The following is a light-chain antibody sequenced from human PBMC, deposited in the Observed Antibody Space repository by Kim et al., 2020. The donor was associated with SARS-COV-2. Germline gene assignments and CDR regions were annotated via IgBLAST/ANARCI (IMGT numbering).Light chain of an antibody. CDR1: KLGDKY. V-gene: IGLV3-1*01. CDR2: QDS. Sequence: VSPGQTASITCSVDKLGDKYACWYQQKPGQSPVLVIYQDSKRPSGIPERFSGSNSGNTATLTISGTQAMDEADYYCQAWDSSTAVFGGGTQLTVL. CDR3: QAWDSSTAV. J-gene: IGLJ3*02.